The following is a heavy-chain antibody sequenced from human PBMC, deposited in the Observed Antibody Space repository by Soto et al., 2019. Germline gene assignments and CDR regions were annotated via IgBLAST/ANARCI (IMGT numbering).Heavy chain of an antibody. V-gene: IGHV3-23*01. D-gene: IGHD5-12*01. CDR1: GFSFSSYA. CDR3: AKGSIEYSASVDN. CDR2: ISARGGSS. J-gene: IGHJ4*02. Sequence: DVQLLESGGGLVQLGGSLRLSCAASGFSFSSYAMVWVRQAPGKGLEWVAVISARGGSSYFADSVKGRFTLSRDNSKNVLSLEMNSLRAEDTAIYFCAKGSIEYSASVDNLGQGTLVVVSS.